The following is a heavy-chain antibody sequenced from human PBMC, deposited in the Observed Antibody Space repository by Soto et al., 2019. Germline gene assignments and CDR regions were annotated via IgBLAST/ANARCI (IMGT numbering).Heavy chain of an antibody. D-gene: IGHD3-22*01. CDR3: ARHYYYDSSYYYQPNTQVPLDS. Sequence: PGEALKISCKGSGYSFTSYWISCVRQVPGKGLELMRVIYPGDSDIRYSPSFQGQVTISADKSISTAYLQWSSLKASDSAMYFCARHYYYDSSYYYQPNTQVPLDSWGRGTLVTVSS. J-gene: IGHJ4*02. CDR2: IYPGDSDI. CDR1: GYSFTSYW. V-gene: IGHV5-51*01.